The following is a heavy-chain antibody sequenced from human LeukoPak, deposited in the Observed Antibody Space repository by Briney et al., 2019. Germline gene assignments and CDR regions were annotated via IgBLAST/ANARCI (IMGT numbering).Heavy chain of an antibody. J-gene: IGHJ4*02. V-gene: IGHV4-38-2*01. D-gene: IGHD6-13*01. CDR3: ARAAGAAGGQYFDY. Sequence: PSETLSLTCAVFGYSISSGYYWGWIRQPPGKGLEWIGSIYHSGSTYYNPSLKSRVTISVDMSKNQLSLNLRPVTAADTAVYYCARAAGAAGGQYFDYWGQGTLVTVSS. CDR1: GYSISSGYY. CDR2: IYHSGST.